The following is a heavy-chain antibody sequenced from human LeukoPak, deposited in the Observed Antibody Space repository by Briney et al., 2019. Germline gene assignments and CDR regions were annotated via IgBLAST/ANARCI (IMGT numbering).Heavy chain of an antibody. CDR1: GFTFDDYA. CDR3: AKDMNYYDSSGCFDP. V-gene: IGHV3-9*01. J-gene: IGHJ5*02. D-gene: IGHD3-22*01. CDR2: ISWNSGSI. Sequence: GGSLRLSCAASGFTFDDYAMHWVRQAPGKGLEWVSGISWNSGSIGYADSVKGRFTISRDNAKNSLYLQMNSLRAEDTALYYCAKDMNYYDSSGCFDPWGQGTLVTVSS.